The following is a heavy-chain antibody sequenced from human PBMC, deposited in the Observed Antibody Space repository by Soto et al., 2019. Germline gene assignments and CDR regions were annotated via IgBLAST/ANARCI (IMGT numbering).Heavy chain of an antibody. Sequence: SEKVSCKASGATFSSYAISLARQAPGQGLEWMGGIIPIFGTANYAQKFQGRVTITADKSTSTAYMELSSLRSEDTAVYYCARCTSYYDSSGPDAFDIWGQGTMVTVSS. V-gene: IGHV1-69*06. J-gene: IGHJ3*02. CDR3: ARCTSYYDSSGPDAFDI. D-gene: IGHD3-22*01. CDR2: IIPIFGTA. CDR1: GATFSSYA.